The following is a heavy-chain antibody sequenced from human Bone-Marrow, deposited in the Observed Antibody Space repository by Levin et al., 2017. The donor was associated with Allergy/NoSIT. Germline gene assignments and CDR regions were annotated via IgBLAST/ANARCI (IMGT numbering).Heavy chain of an antibody. V-gene: IGHV5-51*01. CDR2: IFPSDSDT. CDR1: GYSFTSYW. J-gene: IGHJ4*02. CDR3: ARRDSDGSNSFDY. D-gene: IGHD4-23*01. Sequence: EASVKVSCQASGYSFTSYWFGWVRQRPGKGLEWMGLIFPSDSDTRVSPSFQGQIIMSVDKSISTAYLQWSSLKASDSAMYYCARRDSDGSNSFDYWGQGTLVTASS.